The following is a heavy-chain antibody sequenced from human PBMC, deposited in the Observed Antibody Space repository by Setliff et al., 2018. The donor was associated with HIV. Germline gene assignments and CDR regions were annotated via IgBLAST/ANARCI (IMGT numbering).Heavy chain of an antibody. V-gene: IGHV3-30*18. D-gene: IGHD5-12*01. Sequence: GGSLRLSCAASGFTFSDYGMHWVRQAPGKGLEWVALISYDGGNEYHADSVKGRFTISRDNSKNTLSLQMNSLRAEDTAVYYCAKDPRAAVATICDYWGQGTLVTVSS. CDR3: AKDPRAAVATICDY. CDR2: ISYDGGNE. CDR1: GFTFSDYG. J-gene: IGHJ4*02.